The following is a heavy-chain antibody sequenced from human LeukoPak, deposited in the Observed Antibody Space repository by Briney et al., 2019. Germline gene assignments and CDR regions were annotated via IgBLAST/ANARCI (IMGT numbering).Heavy chain of an antibody. CDR2: TYHSGST. D-gene: IGHD6-13*01. CDR3: ARYSSSWYWFDP. J-gene: IGHJ5*02. Sequence: SQTLSLTCAVSGGSISGGGYSWSWIRQPPGKGLEWIGYTYHSGSTYYNPSLKSRVTISVDRSKNQFSLKLSSVTAADTAVYYCARYSSSWYWFDPWGQGTLVTVSS. V-gene: IGHV4-30-2*01. CDR1: GGSISGGGYS.